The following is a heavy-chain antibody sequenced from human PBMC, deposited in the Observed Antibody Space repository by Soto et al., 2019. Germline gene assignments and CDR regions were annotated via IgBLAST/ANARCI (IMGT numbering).Heavy chain of an antibody. V-gene: IGHV3-23*01. J-gene: IGHJ4*02. D-gene: IGHD3-10*01. CDR2: LSGSGGTT. Sequence: GGSLRLSCSTSGFTFSTYAMNWVRQAPGKGLEWVSALSGSGGTTYYADSVRGRFTISRDNSKNTLFLQMSSLRAEDTALYYCAKQRAGYGSGSDTFYFDFWGQGTQVTVSS. CDR1: GFTFSTYA. CDR3: AKQRAGYGSGSDTFYFDF.